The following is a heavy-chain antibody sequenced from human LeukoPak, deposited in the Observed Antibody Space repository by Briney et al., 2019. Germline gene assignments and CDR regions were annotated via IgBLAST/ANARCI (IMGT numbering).Heavy chain of an antibody. CDR1: GYTFTSYG. D-gene: IGHD3-10*01. CDR2: ISAYNGNT. V-gene: IGHV1-18*01. CDR3: ARDLYYYGSGSYYLFDY. J-gene: IGHJ4*02. Sequence: ASVKVSCKGSGYTFTSYGISWVRQAPGQGLEWMGWISAYNGNTNYAQKLQGRVTMTTDTSTSTAYMELRSLRSDDTAVYYCARDLYYYGSGSYYLFDYWGQGTLVTVTS.